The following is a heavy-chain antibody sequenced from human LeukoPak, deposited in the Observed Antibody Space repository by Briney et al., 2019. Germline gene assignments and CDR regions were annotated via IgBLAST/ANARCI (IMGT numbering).Heavy chain of an antibody. D-gene: IGHD1-1*01. J-gene: IGHJ4*02. V-gene: IGHV6-1*01. CDR1: GDSVPSNSAA. CDR2: TYYRSKWYN. Sequence: SQTLSLTCAISGDSVPSNSAAWNCIRQSPSRGLEWQGRTYYRSKWYNDYAESVKSRIAINPDTSRNQFSLQLNSVTPEDTAMYYCARRRTTGDFDYWGQGTLVTVSS. CDR3: ARRRTTGDFDY.